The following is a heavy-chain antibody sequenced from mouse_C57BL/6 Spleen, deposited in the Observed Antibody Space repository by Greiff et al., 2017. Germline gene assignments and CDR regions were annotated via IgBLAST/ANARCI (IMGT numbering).Heavy chain of an antibody. CDR2: IDPSDSET. CDR1: GYTFTSYW. V-gene: IGHV1-52*01. CDR3: ASESGLLRLYYAMDY. D-gene: IGHD1-2*01. J-gene: IGHJ4*01. Sequence: VQLQQPGAELVRPGSSVKLSCKASGYTFTSYWMHWVKQRPIQGLEWIGNIDPSDSETHYNQKFKYKATLTVDKSSSTAYMQLSSMTSEDSAVYYCASESGLLRLYYAMDYWGQGTSVTVSS.